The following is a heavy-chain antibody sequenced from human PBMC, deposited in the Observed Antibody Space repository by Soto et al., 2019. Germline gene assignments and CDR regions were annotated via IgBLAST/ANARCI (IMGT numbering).Heavy chain of an antibody. CDR1: GYTFTSYG. CDR2: ISAYNGNT. J-gene: IGHJ4*02. D-gene: IGHD6-19*01. Sequence: QVQLVQSGAEVKKPGASVKVSCKASGYTFTSYGISWVRQAPGQGLEWMGWISAYNGNTNYARKLQGRVTMTTDTSTSTAYMELRSLRSDDTAVYYCARDSSIAVAGTSFDYWGQGTLVTVSS. CDR3: ARDSSIAVAGTSFDY. V-gene: IGHV1-18*01.